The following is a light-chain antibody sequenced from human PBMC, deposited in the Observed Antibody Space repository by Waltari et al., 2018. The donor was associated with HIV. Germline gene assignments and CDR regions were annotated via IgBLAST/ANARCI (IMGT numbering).Light chain of an antibody. CDR3: CSYAGSSWV. V-gene: IGLV2-23*02. CDR1: SSDVGGYNF. Sequence: QSALTQPASVSGSPGQSITISCTGTSSDVGGYNFVSWYQQYPGKVPKLMVYEVTKRASGVSNRFSGSKSCNTASLTIAGLQAEDEADEYCCSYAGSSWVFGGGTKLTVL. J-gene: IGLJ3*02. CDR2: EVT.